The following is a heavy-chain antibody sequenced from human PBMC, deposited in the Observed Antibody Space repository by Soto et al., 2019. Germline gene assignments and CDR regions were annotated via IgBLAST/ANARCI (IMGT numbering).Heavy chain of an antibody. V-gene: IGHV4-39*07. CDR1: GGSISSSSYY. J-gene: IGHJ5*02. Sequence: SETLSLTCTVSGGSISSSSYYWGWIRQPPGKGLEWIGSIYYSGSTYYNPSLKSRVTISVDTSKNQFSLKLSSVTAADTAVYYCARADYSPSRYKNWFDPWGQGTLVTVSS. CDR3: ARADYSPSRYKNWFDP. D-gene: IGHD4-4*01. CDR2: IYYSGST.